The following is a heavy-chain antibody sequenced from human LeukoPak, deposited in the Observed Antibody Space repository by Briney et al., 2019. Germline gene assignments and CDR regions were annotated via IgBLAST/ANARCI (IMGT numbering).Heavy chain of an antibody. V-gene: IGHV1-2*02. J-gene: IGHJ4*02. Sequence: ASVKVSCKASGYTFTSYDINWVRQATGQGLEWMGWINPNSGGTNYAQKFQGRVTMTRDTSISTAYMELSRLRSDDTAVYYCAAGIVVVPAATRGFDNWGQGTLVTVSS. CDR1: GYTFTSYD. D-gene: IGHD2-2*01. CDR2: INPNSGGT. CDR3: AAGIVVVPAATRGFDN.